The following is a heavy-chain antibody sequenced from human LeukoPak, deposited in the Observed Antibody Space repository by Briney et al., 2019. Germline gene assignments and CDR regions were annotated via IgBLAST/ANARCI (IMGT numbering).Heavy chain of an antibody. CDR2: IGDTGRAK. CDR1: GFTFSHHG. V-gene: IGHV3-33*08. J-gene: IGHJ2*01. D-gene: IGHD3-16*01. Sequence: GRSLRLSCAASGFTFSHHGMHWVRQAPGKGLEWVAVIGDTGRAKYCADSVEGRFTASRDNFKNTLYLEMNSLRYDDTALYYCAREAAWGNWYFDHWGRGTLVTVSS. CDR3: AREAAWGNWYFDH.